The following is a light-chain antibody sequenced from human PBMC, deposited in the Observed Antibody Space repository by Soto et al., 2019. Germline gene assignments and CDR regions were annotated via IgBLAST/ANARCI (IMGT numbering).Light chain of an antibody. CDR3: QQYNNWPLT. V-gene: IGKV3-15*01. J-gene: IGKJ4*01. CDR2: GAS. Sequence: EIVMTQSPATLSVSPGERATLSCRASQSVSSNLAWYQQKPGQALRLLIYGASTRATGIPARFSGSASGTEFTLTISSLQSEDFAVYYCQQYNNWPLTFGGGTKVEIK. CDR1: QSVSSN.